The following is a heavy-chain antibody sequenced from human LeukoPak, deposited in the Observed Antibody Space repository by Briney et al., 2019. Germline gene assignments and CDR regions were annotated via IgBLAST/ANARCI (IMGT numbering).Heavy chain of an antibody. Sequence: PGGSLRLSCSASGFTFSIYAMHWVRQAPGKGLQYVSAISGNGVSTSYADSVKGRFTISRDNSKNTVYLQMSSLRAEDTAVYYCVGDGRDGYNIYFHHWGQGTLVTVSS. CDR3: VGDGRDGYNIYFHH. CDR1: GFTFSIYA. D-gene: IGHD5-24*01. V-gene: IGHV3-64D*06. CDR2: ISGNGVST. J-gene: IGHJ1*01.